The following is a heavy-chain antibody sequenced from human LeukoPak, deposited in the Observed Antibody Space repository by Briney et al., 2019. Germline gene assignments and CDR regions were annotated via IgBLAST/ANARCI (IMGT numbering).Heavy chain of an antibody. CDR2: VNWSGGST. J-gene: IGHJ4*02. D-gene: IGHD2-2*01. CDR3: ARAPITSPFYFDH. Sequence: GGSLRLSCSASGFGFGDHGMSWVRQVPGKGLEWVSGVNWSGGSTGYADPVRGRFTISRDNAKNSLYLQMDSLTAEDTALYYCARAPITSPFYFDHWGQGTLVTVSS. V-gene: IGHV3-20*04. CDR1: GFGFGDHG.